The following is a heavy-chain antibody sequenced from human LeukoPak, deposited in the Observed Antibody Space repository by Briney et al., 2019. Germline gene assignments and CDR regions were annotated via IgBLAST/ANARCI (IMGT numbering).Heavy chain of an antibody. CDR3: AASKEGAYAGFDS. CDR1: AFTFSTYT. D-gene: IGHD3-16*01. V-gene: IGHV3-23*01. Sequence: GGALRLSFSASAFTFSTYTMTWVRPTPGKGLGWVSTISGTGSATYCADSVRGRFTISRDNSKNTVFLQMNSLRAEDTAIYYCAASKEGAYAGFDSWGQGNLVTVSS. J-gene: IGHJ4*02. CDR2: ISGTGSAT.